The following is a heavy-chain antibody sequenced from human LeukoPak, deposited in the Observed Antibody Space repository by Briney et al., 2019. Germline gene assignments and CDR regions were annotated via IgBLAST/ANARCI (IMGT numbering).Heavy chain of an antibody. CDR1: GYSVSSGFY. CDR3: ARNVLLWFGELDY. V-gene: IGHV4-38-2*02. Sequence: SETLSLTCTVSGYSVSSGFYWGWIRQPPGKGLEWIGSIYHSGSTYYNPSLKSRVTISVDTSKNQFSLKLSSVTAADTAVYYCARNVLLWFGELDYWGQGTLVTVSS. J-gene: IGHJ4*02. CDR2: IYHSGST. D-gene: IGHD3-10*01.